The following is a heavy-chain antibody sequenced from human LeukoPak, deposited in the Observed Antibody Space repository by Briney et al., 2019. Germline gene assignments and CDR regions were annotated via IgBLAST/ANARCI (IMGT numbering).Heavy chain of an antibody. CDR1: GYTLTELS. CDR3: ARAGSSAAAGPAQLRYYYYYGMDV. J-gene: IGHJ6*02. D-gene: IGHD6-13*01. Sequence: ASVKVSCKVSGYTLTELSMHWVRQAPGKGLERMGGFDPEDGETIYAQKFQGRVTMTEDTSTDTAYMELSSLRSEDTAVYYCARAGSSAAAGPAQLRYYYYYGMDVWGQGTTVTVSS. V-gene: IGHV1-24*01. CDR2: FDPEDGET.